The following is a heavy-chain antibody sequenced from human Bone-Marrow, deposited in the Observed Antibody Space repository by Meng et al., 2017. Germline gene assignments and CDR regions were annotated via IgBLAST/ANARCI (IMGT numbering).Heavy chain of an antibody. CDR2: IYHSGST. Sequence: HRPGSGPGLVKPPGPLSLTCAVSGGPISSSSWWSWVRQPPGKGLEWIGEIYHSGSTNYNPSLKSRVTISVDKSKNQFSLKLSSVTAADTAVYYCARDGTGGSSSFYYWGQGTLVTVSS. CDR1: GGPISSSSW. CDR3: ARDGTGGSSSFYY. J-gene: IGHJ4*02. D-gene: IGHD6-13*01. V-gene: IGHV4-4*03.